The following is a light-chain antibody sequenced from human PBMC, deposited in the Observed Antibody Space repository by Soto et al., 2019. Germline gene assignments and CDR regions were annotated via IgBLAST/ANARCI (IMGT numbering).Light chain of an antibody. CDR2: DAS. CDR3: QQYNNYWT. J-gene: IGKJ1*01. V-gene: IGKV1-5*01. Sequence: DIQMTQSPSTLSASVGDRVTITCRASQSISSWLAWYQQKPGKAPKVLIYDASRLESGVPSRFSGSGSATEFTLTNSSLQPDDFATYYCQQYNNYWTFGQGTKV. CDR1: QSISSW.